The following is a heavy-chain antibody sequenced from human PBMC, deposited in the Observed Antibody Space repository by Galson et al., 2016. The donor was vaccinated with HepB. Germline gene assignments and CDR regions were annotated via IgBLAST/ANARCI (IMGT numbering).Heavy chain of an antibody. D-gene: IGHD3-10*01. Sequence: SVKVSCKASGYTFTRYHMHWVRQAPGQGLEWMGIINPSGSSASYAQKFQGRVTMTRDTSTSTVYMELRSLRSDETAMYYCARAGPGSGNNYFFDYWGQGTLVTVSS. J-gene: IGHJ4*02. V-gene: IGHV1-46*01. CDR3: ARAGPGSGNNYFFDY. CDR1: GYTFTRYH. CDR2: INPSGSSA.